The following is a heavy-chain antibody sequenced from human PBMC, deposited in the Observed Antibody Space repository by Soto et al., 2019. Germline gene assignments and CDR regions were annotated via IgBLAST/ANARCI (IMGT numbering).Heavy chain of an antibody. D-gene: IGHD3-3*01. CDR1: GDSISSSY. V-gene: IGHV4-59*01. CDR3: TRVVTIFGVLRNWFDP. CDR2: IYYLGNT. Sequence: PSETLSLTCTVSGDSISSSYWSWIRQPPGKGLEWIGHIYYLGNTNYNPSLKSRVTISLDTSKNQFSLKLNSVTAADTAVYYCTRVVTIFGVLRNWFDPWGQGTLVTVSS. J-gene: IGHJ5*02.